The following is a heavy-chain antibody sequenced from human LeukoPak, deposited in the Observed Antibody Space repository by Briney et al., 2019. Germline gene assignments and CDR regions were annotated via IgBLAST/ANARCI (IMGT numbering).Heavy chain of an antibody. CDR3: ARDKAAEGRFDP. CDR2: ISAYNGNT. CDR1: GYTFTSYG. D-gene: IGHD6-25*01. Sequence: ASVKVSCKASGYTFTSYGISWVRQAPGQGLEWMGWISAYNGNTSYAQKLQGRVTMTTDTSTSTAYMELRSLRSDDTAVYYCARDKAAEGRFDPWGQGTLVTVSS. J-gene: IGHJ5*02. V-gene: IGHV1-18*01.